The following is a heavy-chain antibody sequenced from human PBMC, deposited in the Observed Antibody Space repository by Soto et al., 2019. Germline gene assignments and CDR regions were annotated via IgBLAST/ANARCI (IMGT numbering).Heavy chain of an antibody. CDR1: GGTFSSYA. CDR2: IIPIFGTA. Sequence: QVQLVQSGAEVKKPGSSVKVSCKASGGTFSSYAISWVRQAPGQGLEWMGGIIPIFGTANYAQKFQGRVXXXXXXXXSTAYMELSSLRSEDTAVYYCAMRGGYYAPFDYWGQGTLVTVSS. J-gene: IGHJ4*02. D-gene: IGHD3-3*01. V-gene: IGHV1-69*01. CDR3: AMRGGYYAPFDY.